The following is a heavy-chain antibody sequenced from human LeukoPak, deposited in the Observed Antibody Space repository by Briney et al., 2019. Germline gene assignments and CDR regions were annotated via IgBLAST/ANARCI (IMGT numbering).Heavy chain of an antibody. CDR1: GFTFGDYA. CDR3: TRSYIVAQYYLDF. J-gene: IGHJ4*02. Sequence: PGGSLRLSCAASGFTFGDYAVNWVRQAPGKGLEWVGFIRSKAYGGTAEYAASVKGRFTISRDDSKSIAYLQMNSLKTEDTAVYYCTRSYIVAQYYLDFWGQGTLVTVSS. V-gene: IGHV3-49*04. D-gene: IGHD3-22*01. CDR2: IRSKAYGGTA.